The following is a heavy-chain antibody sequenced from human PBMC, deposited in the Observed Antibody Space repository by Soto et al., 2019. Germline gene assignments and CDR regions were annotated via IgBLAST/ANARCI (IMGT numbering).Heavy chain of an antibody. Sequence: QVQLVESGGGVVQPGRSLRLSCAASGFTFSSYAMHWVRQAPGKGLEWVAVISYDGSNKYYADSVKGRFTISRDNSKNTLYLQMNSLRAEDTAVYYCARGYSSGWYTRDYYGMGVWGQGTTVTVSS. CDR3: ARGYSSGWYTRDYYGMGV. V-gene: IGHV3-30-3*01. J-gene: IGHJ6*02. D-gene: IGHD6-19*01. CDR1: GFTFSSYA. CDR2: ISYDGSNK.